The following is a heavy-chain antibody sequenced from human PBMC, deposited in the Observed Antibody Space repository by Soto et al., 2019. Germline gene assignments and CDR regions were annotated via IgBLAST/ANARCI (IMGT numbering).Heavy chain of an antibody. V-gene: IGHV3-74*01. CDR1: GFTFSSYW. Sequence: GGSLRLSCAASGFTFSSYWMHWVRQAPGKGLVWVSRINSDGSSTSYADSVKGRFTISRDNAKNTLYLQMNSLRAEDTAVYYCARVRDPTVTTVYYYYYMDVWGKGTTVTVSS. D-gene: IGHD4-17*01. CDR2: INSDGSST. J-gene: IGHJ6*03. CDR3: ARVRDPTVTTVYYYYYMDV.